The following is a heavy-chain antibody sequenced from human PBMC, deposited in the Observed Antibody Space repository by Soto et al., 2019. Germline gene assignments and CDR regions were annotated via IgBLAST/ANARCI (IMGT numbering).Heavy chain of an antibody. J-gene: IGHJ4*02. CDR3: ARDLEQLERRGPFDY. D-gene: IGHD1-1*01. CDR2: IKQDGSEK. V-gene: IGHV3-7*01. Sequence: GGSLRLSCAASGFTFSSYWMSWVRQAPGKGLEWVANIKQDGSEKYYVDSVKGRFTISRDNAKNSLYLQMNSLRAEDTAVYYCARDLEQLERRGPFDYWGQGTLVTVSS. CDR1: GFTFSSYW.